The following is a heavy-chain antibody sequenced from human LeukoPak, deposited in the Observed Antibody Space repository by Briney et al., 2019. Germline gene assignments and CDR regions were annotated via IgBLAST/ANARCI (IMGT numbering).Heavy chain of an antibody. V-gene: IGHV3-30*02. CDR3: AKDGDYVVNYYYYMDV. D-gene: IGHD4-17*01. CDR1: GFTFSTYG. J-gene: IGHJ6*03. CDR2: IPYDGSNR. Sequence: PVGSPRLSCAASGFTFSTYGMNWVRQAPGKGLEWVAFIPYDGSNRHYVDSVKGRFTISRDNSKNTLDLQMNSLRAEDTAVYYCAKDGDYVVNYYYYMDVWGKGTTVTVCS.